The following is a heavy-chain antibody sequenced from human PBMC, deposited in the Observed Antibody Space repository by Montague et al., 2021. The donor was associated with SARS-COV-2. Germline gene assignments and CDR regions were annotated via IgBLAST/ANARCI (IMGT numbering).Heavy chain of an antibody. CDR1: GGSISSYY. Sequence: SETLSLTCTVSGGSISSYYWNWIRQPPGKGLEWIGYIYYSGSTNXDPSLKSRVTILVDMSKNQFSLKLSSVTAADTAVYYCARGMGGSYLYYFDYWGQGTLVTVSS. D-gene: IGHD1-26*01. CDR2: IYYSGST. CDR3: ARGMGGSYLYYFDY. J-gene: IGHJ4*02. V-gene: IGHV4-59*01.